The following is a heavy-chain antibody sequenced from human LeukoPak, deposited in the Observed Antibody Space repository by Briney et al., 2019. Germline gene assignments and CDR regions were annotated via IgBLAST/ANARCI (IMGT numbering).Heavy chain of an antibody. D-gene: IGHD2-2*01. CDR2: IRSKAYGGTT. V-gene: IGHV3-49*04. CDR1: GFTFGDYA. J-gene: IGHJ4*02. CDR3: TRVMFVVVPAASDY. Sequence: GRSLRLSCTASGFTFGDYAMSWVRQAPGKGLEGVGFIRSKAYGGTTEYAASVKGRFTISRDDSKSIAYLQMNSLKTEDTAVYYCTRVMFVVVPAASDYWGQGTLVTVSS.